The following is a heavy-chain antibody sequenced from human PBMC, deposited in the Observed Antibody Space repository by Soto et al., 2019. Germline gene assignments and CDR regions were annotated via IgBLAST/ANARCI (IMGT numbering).Heavy chain of an antibody. CDR1: GCTFSSYA. Sequence: SVKVSCKASGCTFSSYAISCVRQAPGQGLEWMGGIIPIFGTANYAQKFQGRVTITADESTSTAYMELSSLRSEDTAVYYCARDRVTIFGVVIGGYYYYGMDVWGQGTTVTVSS. CDR2: IIPIFGTA. CDR3: ARDRVTIFGVVIGGYYYYGMDV. D-gene: IGHD3-3*01. V-gene: IGHV1-69*13. J-gene: IGHJ6*02.